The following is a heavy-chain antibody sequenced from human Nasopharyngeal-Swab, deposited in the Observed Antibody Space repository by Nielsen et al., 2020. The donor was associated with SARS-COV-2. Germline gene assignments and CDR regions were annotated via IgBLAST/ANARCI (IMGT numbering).Heavy chain of an antibody. D-gene: IGHD3-22*01. V-gene: IGHV2-5*01. J-gene: IGHJ2*01. CDR2: IYWNDYK. Sequence: WIRQPPGKALEWLALIYWNDYKRYRPSLESRLTIAKDTSKNRVVLTITNVDPADTATYFCTQYNYDRRNSDLWGRGTLVTVSS. CDR3: TQYNYDRRNSDL.